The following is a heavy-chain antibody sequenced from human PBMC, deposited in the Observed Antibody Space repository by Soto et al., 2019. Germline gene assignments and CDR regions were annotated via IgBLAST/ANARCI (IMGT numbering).Heavy chain of an antibody. D-gene: IGHD3-10*01. J-gene: IGHJ4*02. Sequence: SGTLALTCTFSGAPISIGDYSWSWLPQPPGKGLDWIGYIYYSGSTYYNPSLKSRVTISVDTSKNQFSLKLSSVTAADTAVYYCARGKWADMVRGVIGDYWGQGTLVTVPQ. CDR1: GAPISIGDYS. CDR2: IYYSGST. CDR3: ARGKWADMVRGVIGDY. V-gene: IGHV4-30-4*01.